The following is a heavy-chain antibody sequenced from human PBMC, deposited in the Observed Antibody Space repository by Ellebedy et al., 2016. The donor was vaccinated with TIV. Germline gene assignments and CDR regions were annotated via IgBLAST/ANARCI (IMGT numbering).Heavy chain of an antibody. CDR1: GFTFSSYS. J-gene: IGHJ6*02. Sequence: GESLKISCAASGFTFSSYSMNWVRQAPGKGLEWVSSISSSSSYIYYADSVKGRFTISRDNAKNSLFLQMNSLGAEDTAVYYCARDGEGYSYGFYYYYGMDVWGQGTTVTVSS. V-gene: IGHV3-21*01. CDR2: ISSSSSYI. D-gene: IGHD5-18*01. CDR3: ARDGEGYSYGFYYYYGMDV.